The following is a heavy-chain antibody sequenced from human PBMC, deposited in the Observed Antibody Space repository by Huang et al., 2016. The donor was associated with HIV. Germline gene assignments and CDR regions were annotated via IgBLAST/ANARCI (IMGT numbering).Heavy chain of an antibody. J-gene: IGHJ4*02. CDR2: MNPKSGNT. D-gene: IGHD3-22*01. V-gene: IGHV1-8*03. CDR1: GFNFNNYD. CDR3: ARARGFLYDSTGYYSRYYFDS. Sequence: QVQLVQSGAEVKKPGASVKVSCKASGFNFNNYDFNWVRQASGQGLEWMGWMNPKSGNTGDAQKFQGRVTITRNTSITTAYMELRSLRAEDTAVYYWARARGFLYDSTGYYSRYYFDSWGQGTLVTISS.